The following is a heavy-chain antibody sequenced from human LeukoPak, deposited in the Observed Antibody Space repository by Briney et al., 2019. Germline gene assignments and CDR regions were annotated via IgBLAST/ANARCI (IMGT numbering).Heavy chain of an antibody. V-gene: IGHV3-48*03. CDR2: ISSSGSTI. CDR1: GFPFSSYE. D-gene: IGHD1-26*01. CDR3: ARTALGTDAFDI. J-gene: IGHJ3*02. Sequence: GGSLRLSCAASGFPFSSYEMNWVRQAPGKGLEWVSYISSSGSTIYYADSVKGRFTISRDNAKYSLYLKMNTLRAEDTAVYYCARTALGTDAFDIWGQGTMVTVPS.